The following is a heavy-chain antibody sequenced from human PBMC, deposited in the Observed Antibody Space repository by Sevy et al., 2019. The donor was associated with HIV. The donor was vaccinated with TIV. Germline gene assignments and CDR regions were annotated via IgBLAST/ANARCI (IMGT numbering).Heavy chain of an antibody. CDR2: IKSKTDGGTT. V-gene: IGHV3-15*01. D-gene: IGHD1-7*01. CDR1: GFTFSNAW. Sequence: GGSLRLSCAASGFTFSNAWMSWVRQAPGKGLEWVGRIKSKTDGGTTDYAAPVKGRFTISRNDSKNMLYLQMNSLKTEDTAVYYCTTKEYNWNYKGYYFDYWGQGTLVTVSS. CDR3: TTKEYNWNYKGYYFDY. J-gene: IGHJ4*02.